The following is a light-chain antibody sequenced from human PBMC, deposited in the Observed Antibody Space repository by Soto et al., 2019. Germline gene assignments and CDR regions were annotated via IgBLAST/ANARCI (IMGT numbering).Light chain of an antibody. CDR1: QDISSF. Sequence: IQLTQSPSSLSASVGDRVTITCRASQDISSFLAWYQQKPGKAPKLLRFAASTLQSGVPSRFSGSGSGTDFTLTISSLQPEDFATYYCQQTESYPSTFGGGTKVDIK. CDR2: AAS. J-gene: IGKJ4*01. CDR3: QQTESYPST. V-gene: IGKV1-9*01.